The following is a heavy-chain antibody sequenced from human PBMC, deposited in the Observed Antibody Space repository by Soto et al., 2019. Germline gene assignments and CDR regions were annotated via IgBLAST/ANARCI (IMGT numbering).Heavy chain of an antibody. D-gene: IGHD2-2*01. J-gene: IGHJ4*02. V-gene: IGHV4-59*01. CDR2: IYYSGST. CDR1: GGYISSYY. CDR3: ARAFGSTMPSLF. Sequence: LSLTCTVSGGYISSYYWTWIRQPPGKGLEWIGYIYYSGSTNYNPSLKSRVTMSIDTSKNQFSLKLSSVTAADTAVYYCARAFGSTMPSLFWGQGTLVTVSS.